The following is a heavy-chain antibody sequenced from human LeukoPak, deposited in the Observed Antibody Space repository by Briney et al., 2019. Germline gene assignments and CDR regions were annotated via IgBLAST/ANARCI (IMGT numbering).Heavy chain of an antibody. J-gene: IGHJ4*02. CDR3: ARHTSSGWYFIDY. D-gene: IGHD6-19*01. CDR1: GGSISSYY. CDR2: ISYSGST. V-gene: IGHV4-59*08. Sequence: SETLSLTCTVSGGSISSYYWSWIRQPPGKGLEWIGYISYSGSTNYSPSLKSRVTISVDTSKNQFSLKLSSVTAADTAVYYCARHTSSGWYFIDYWGQGTLVTVSP.